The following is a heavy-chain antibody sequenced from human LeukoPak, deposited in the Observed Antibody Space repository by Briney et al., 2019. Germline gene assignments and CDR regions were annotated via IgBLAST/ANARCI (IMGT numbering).Heavy chain of an antibody. V-gene: IGHV3-15*01. J-gene: IGHJ4*02. CDR2: IKSKTDGGAT. D-gene: IGHD3-22*01. CDR3: TTDLPHHYDSTDHRYYFDY. Sequence: PGGSLRLSCAASGFTFSNAWMSWVRQAPGKVLEWVGRIKSKTDGGATDYAAPVKGRFTISRDDSKNTLYLQMNSLKTEDTAVYYCTTDLPHHYDSTDHRYYFDYWGQGTLVTVSS. CDR1: GFTFSNAW.